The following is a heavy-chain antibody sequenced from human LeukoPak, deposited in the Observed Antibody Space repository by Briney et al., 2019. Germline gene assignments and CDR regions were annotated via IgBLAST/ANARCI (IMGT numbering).Heavy chain of an antibody. V-gene: IGHV4-39*07. CDR1: GGSISSSSYY. J-gene: IGHJ4*02. CDR3: ARVGYCSGGSCGIDY. CDR2: IYYSGST. D-gene: IGHD2-15*01. Sequence: SETLSLTCTVSGGSISSSSYYWGWIRQPPGKGLEWIGSIYYSGSTYYNPSLKSRVTISVDTSKNQFSLKLSSVTAADTAVYYCARVGYCSGGSCGIDYWGQGTLVTVSS.